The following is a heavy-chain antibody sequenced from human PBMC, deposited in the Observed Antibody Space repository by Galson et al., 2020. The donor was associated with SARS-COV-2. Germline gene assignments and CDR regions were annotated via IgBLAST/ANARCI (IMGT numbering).Heavy chain of an antibody. D-gene: IGHD6-19*01. CDR2: IWYDGSNK. Sequence: GESLKISCVASGFTFSNYGMHWVRQAPGKGLEWVAVIWYDGSNKYYADSVKGRFTISRDNSKNTLYLQMNSLRAEDTAVYYCARDIAVAGSEAEYFQHWGQGTLVTVSS. CDR3: ARDIAVAGSEAEYFQH. J-gene: IGHJ1*01. CDR1: GFTFSNYG. V-gene: IGHV3-33*01.